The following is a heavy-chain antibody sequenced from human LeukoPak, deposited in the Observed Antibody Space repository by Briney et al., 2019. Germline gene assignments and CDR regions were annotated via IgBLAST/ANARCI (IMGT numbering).Heavy chain of an antibody. CDR1: GGSIGPYY. Sequence: PSGTLSLTCTVSGGSIGPYYWSWLRQPAGKALEWIGRSYTTGSTNYNPSLKSRVTMSLDTSKNQFSLKLSSVTAADTAVYCCARSGGSGFQLDSWGQGTLVTVSS. CDR3: ARSGGSGFQLDS. V-gene: IGHV4-4*07. J-gene: IGHJ4*02. D-gene: IGHD3-16*01. CDR2: SYTTGST.